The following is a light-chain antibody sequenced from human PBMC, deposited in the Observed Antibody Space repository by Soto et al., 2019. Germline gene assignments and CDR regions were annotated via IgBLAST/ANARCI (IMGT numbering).Light chain of an antibody. J-gene: IGLJ7*01. CDR3: QPWGTGSAIVV. CDR1: SGHSNYA. Sequence: QLVLTQSPSASASLGASVKLTCTLSSGHSNYAIAWHQQQPEKGPRYLMKVNSGGSHIKGDGIPDRFSGSSSGAERYLFISSLQSEDEAYYYCQPWGTGSAIVVFGGGTQLTVL. V-gene: IGLV4-69*01. CDR2: VNSGGSH.